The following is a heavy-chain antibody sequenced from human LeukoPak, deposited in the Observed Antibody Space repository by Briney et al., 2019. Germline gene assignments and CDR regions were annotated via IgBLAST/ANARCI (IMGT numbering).Heavy chain of an antibody. CDR3: ARDHVYGGADY. V-gene: IGHV3-43*02. Sequence: PGGSLRLSCAASGFTFHNYAIHWVRHAPGKGLEWVSLTSGDGITTYFADSVKGRFTISRDNSKSSLFLQMNSPRTEDTALYYCARDHVYGGADYWGQGTLVTVSS. CDR1: GFTFHNYA. D-gene: IGHD5/OR15-5a*01. J-gene: IGHJ4*02. CDR2: TSGDGITT.